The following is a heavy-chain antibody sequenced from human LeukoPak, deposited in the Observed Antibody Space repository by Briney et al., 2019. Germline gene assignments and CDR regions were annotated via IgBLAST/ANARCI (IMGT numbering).Heavy chain of an antibody. CDR2: ISSSSSYI. CDR3: ARISSSSDLYYNGMDV. J-gene: IGHJ6*02. CDR1: GFTFSSYS. D-gene: IGHD6-6*01. Sequence: GRSLRLSCAASGFTFSSYSMNWVRQAPGKGLEWVSSISSSSSYIYYADSVKGRFTISRDDAKNSLYLQMNSLRVEDTAVYYCARISSSSDLYYNGMDVWGQGTTVTVSS. V-gene: IGHV3-21*01.